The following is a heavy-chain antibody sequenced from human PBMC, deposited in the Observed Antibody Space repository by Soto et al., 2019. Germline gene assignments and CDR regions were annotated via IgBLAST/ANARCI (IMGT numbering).Heavy chain of an antibody. V-gene: IGHV3-23*01. D-gene: IGHD4-17*01. J-gene: IGHJ6*03. CDR1: GFTFSSYA. CDR3: ALKKASVTLGYYYYYMDV. Sequence: PGGSLRLSCAASGFTFSSYAMSWVRQAPGKGLEWVSAISGSGGSTYYADSVKGRFTISRDNSKNTLYLQMNSLRAEDTAVYYCALKKASVTLGYYYYYMDVWGKGTTVTVSS. CDR2: ISGSGGST.